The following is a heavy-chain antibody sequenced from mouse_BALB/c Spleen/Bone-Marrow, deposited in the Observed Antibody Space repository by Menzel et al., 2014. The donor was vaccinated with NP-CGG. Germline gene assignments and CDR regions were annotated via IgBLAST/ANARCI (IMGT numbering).Heavy chain of an antibody. CDR1: GYTFTNYW. CDR3: ARGRTTVVSGY. Sequence: QVQLKDSGAEVVKPGASVKVSCKASGYTFTNYWMQWVKQRPGQGLEWIGEIEPSDSYTNYNQDFKGKATLTVDKSSSTAYMQLSSLTSEDSAVYYCARGRTTVVSGYWGQGTSLTVSS. J-gene: IGHJ2*02. D-gene: IGHD1-1*01. CDR2: IEPSDSYT. V-gene: IGHV1-69*02.